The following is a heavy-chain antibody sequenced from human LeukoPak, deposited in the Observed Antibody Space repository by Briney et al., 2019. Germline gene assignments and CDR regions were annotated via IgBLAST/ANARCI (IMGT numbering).Heavy chain of an antibody. CDR2: IQYDGSKK. CDR1: GFTFSSYG. J-gene: IGHJ6*03. V-gene: IGHV3-30*02. Sequence: GGSLRLSCAASGFTFSSYGLHWVRQAPGKGLEWVAFIQYDGSKKYYADSVKGRFTISRDNAKNTLYLQMNSLRAEDTAVYYCAAVTTFRYYYYYYMDVWGKGTTVTVSS. D-gene: IGHD4-17*01. CDR3: AAVTTFRYYYYYYMDV.